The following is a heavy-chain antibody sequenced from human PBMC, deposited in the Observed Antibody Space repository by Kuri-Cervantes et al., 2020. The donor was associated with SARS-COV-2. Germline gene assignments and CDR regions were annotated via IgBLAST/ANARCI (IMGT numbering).Heavy chain of an antibody. Sequence: ASVKVSCKTSGYNSNVYGVTWVRQAPGQGLEWMGWVSAYGGTPTYAQKFQGRVTFSTDTFTTTSYMELRSLRSDDTAVYYCARGVPYYFDGTVSLRYYLDYWGQGNQVNGAS. D-gene: IGHD3-22*01. V-gene: IGHV1-18*01. CDR1: GYNSNVYG. CDR2: VSAYGGTP. CDR3: ARGVPYYFDGTVSLRYYLDY. J-gene: IGHJ4*02.